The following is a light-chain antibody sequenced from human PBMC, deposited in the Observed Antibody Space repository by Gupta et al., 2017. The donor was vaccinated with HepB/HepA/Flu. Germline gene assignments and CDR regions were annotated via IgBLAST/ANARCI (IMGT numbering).Light chain of an antibody. J-gene: IGKJ1*01. CDR1: QNINIY. CDR3: QQYCDRSRS. Sequence: DIQMTQSPSILSASVGARVTITCRASQNINIYLAWYQQKPGKAPKLLIYKASNLESGVPSRFRGSGSGTEFTLTISSLQPDDFATYYCQQYCDRSRSFGQGTKVEVK. CDR2: KAS. V-gene: IGKV1-5*03.